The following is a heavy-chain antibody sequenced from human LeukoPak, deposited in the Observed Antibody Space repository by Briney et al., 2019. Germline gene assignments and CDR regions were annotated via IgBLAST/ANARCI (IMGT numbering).Heavy chain of an antibody. J-gene: IGHJ4*02. D-gene: IGHD2-15*01. V-gene: IGHV4-39*07. CDR1: GGSISSSSYY. CDR2: MHYSGST. Sequence: SETLSLTCTVSGGSISSSSYYWGWIRQPPGKGLEWIGSMHYSGSTYYNPSLKSRVTISVDTSKNQFSLKLSSVTAADTAVYYCARVVGNCSGGSCYLGQGKAFDYWGQGTLVTVSS. CDR3: ARVVGNCSGGSCYLGQGKAFDY.